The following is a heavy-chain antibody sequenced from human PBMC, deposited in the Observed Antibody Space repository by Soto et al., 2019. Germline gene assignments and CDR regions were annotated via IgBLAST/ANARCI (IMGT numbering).Heavy chain of an antibody. J-gene: IGHJ6*02. CDR3: ARALIQLWPHYYYGMDV. D-gene: IGHD5-18*01. Sequence: QVQLQESGPGLVKPSQTLSLTCTVSGGSISSGDYSWSWIRQPPGKGLEWIGYIYYSGTTYYNPSLKSRVTISVDTSKNQFSLKVSSVTAADTAVYYCARALIQLWPHYYYGMDVWGQGTTVTVSS. V-gene: IGHV4-30-4*01. CDR1: GGSISSGDYS. CDR2: IYYSGTT.